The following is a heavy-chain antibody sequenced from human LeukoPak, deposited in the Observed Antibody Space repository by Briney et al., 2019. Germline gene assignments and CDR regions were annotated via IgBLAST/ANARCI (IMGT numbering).Heavy chain of an antibody. CDR1: GGSISSSSYY. D-gene: IGHD3-9*01. CDR2: IYYSGST. V-gene: IGHV4-39*01. Sequence: NPSETLSLTCTVSGGSISSSSYYWGWIRQPPGKGLEWIGSIYYSGSTYYNPSLKSRVTISVDTSKNQFSLKLSSVTAADTAVYYCARPYYDILTGSYYFDYWGQGTLVTVSS. CDR3: ARPYYDILTGSYYFDY. J-gene: IGHJ4*02.